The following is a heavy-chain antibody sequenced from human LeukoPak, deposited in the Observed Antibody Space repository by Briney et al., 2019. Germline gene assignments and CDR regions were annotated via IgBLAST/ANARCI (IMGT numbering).Heavy chain of an antibody. Sequence: GGSLRLSCAASGFTFSSYSMNWVRQAPGKGLEWVSYISSSSSTIYYADSVKGRFTISRDNAKNSLYLQMNSLRAEDTAVYYCARTKCGGDCYDAFDIWGQGTMVTVSS. CDR2: ISSSSSTI. J-gene: IGHJ3*02. CDR3: ARTKCGGDCYDAFDI. V-gene: IGHV3-48*01. D-gene: IGHD2-21*01. CDR1: GFTFSSYS.